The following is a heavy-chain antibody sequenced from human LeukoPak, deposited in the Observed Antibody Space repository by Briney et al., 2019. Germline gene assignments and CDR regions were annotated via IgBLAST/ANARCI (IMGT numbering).Heavy chain of an antibody. CDR1: GGSISSNY. D-gene: IGHD1-7*01. V-gene: IGHV4-59*12. J-gene: IGHJ4*02. Sequence: SETLSLTCTVSGGSISSNYRSWIRQPPGKGLEWIGYIYYSGSTNYNPSLKSRVTISVDTSKNQYSLKLTSVTTADTAVYYCARVGVELHQPLDYWGRGTLVTVAS. CDR2: IYYSGST. CDR3: ARVGVELHQPLDY.